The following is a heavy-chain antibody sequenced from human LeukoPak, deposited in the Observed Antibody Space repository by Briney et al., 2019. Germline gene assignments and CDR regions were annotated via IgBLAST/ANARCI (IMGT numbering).Heavy chain of an antibody. V-gene: IGHV1-2*05. CDR3: ARVRVGPREWDAFDI. D-gene: IGHD3-3*01. Sequence: ASPKDSPKPPLDTPTGYNIHTVPHTPQQRLERMGPINPNREGTNNAQKFQGSVTMTRDTSISTAYMELSRLRSDGTGVYYCARVRVGPREWDAFDIWGQGTMVTVSS. J-gene: IGHJ3*02. CDR2: INPNREGT. CDR1: LDTPTGYN.